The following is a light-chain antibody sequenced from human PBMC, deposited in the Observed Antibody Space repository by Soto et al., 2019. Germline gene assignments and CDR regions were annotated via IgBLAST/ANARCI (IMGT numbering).Light chain of an antibody. Sequence: EIVLTQSPGTLSLSPGERATLSCRASQSVSSSYLAWYQQKPGQAPRLLIYGASSRATGIPDRFSGSGSGTDFTLTISRLEPEDFAVYYCQQYGSSQEFGQGTMV. CDR2: GAS. CDR1: QSVSSSY. CDR3: QQYGSSQE. J-gene: IGKJ1*01. V-gene: IGKV3-20*01.